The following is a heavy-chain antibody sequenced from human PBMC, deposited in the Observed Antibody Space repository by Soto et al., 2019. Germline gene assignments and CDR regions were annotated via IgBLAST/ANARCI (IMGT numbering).Heavy chain of an antibody. J-gene: IGHJ3*02. V-gene: IGHV4-61*01. Sequence: QVQLQESGPGLVKPSETLSLTCTVSGGSVSSGSYYWTWIRQSPGKGLEWVGYIYYNGATSYNPSLKSRVTISRDTSKNQFSLKLTSVTAEDTAVYYCARNDAACDIWGQGTMVSVSS. CDR3: ARNDAACDI. CDR2: IYYNGAT. CDR1: GGSVSSGSYY.